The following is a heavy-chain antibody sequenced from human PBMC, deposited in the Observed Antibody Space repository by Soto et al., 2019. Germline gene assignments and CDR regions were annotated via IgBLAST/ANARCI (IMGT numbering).Heavy chain of an antibody. V-gene: IGHV3-30*18. CDR3: AKDPAVLEWLPSYMDV. D-gene: IGHD3-3*02. CDR1: GFTFSSYG. J-gene: IGHJ6*03. CDR2: ISYDGSNK. Sequence: QVQLVESGGGVVQPGRSLRLSCAASGFTFSSYGMHWVRQAPGKGLEWVAVISYDGSNKYYADSVKGRFTISRDNSKNTLYLQMNSLRAEDTAVYYCAKDPAVLEWLPSYMDVWGKGTTVTVSS.